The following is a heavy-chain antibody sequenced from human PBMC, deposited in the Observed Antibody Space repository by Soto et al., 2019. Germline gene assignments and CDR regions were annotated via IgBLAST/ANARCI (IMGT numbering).Heavy chain of an antibody. CDR3: ARGVGSSPPQY. J-gene: IGHJ4*02. CDR1: GGSVSVYY. CDR2: IYASGSP. V-gene: IGHV4-59*02. D-gene: IGHD1-26*01. Sequence: SETLSLTCTISGGSVSVYYWSWIRQSTGQGLEWIGCIYASGSPYYNPSLRSRVTISADTSKNQISLKLTSPTAADTAVYYCARGVGSSPPQYWGRGTLVTVSS.